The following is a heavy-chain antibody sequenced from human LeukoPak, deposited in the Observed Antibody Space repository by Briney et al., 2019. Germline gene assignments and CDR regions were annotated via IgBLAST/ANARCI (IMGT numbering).Heavy chain of an antibody. CDR2: INRGGST. CDR1: GGSFSGYF. D-gene: IGHD3-10*01. J-gene: IGHJ6*03. Sequence: PSETLSLTCAVYGGSFSGYFWSWIRQPPGKGLEWIGEINRGGSTNYNPSLKSRVTISVDTSKNQFSLKLSSVTAADTAVYYCARDLRGGFMVRGAPDYYMDVWGKGTTVTISS. V-gene: IGHV4-34*01. CDR3: ARDLRGGFMVRGAPDYYMDV.